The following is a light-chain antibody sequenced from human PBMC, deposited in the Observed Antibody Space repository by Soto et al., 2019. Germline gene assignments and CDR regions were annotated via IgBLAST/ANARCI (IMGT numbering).Light chain of an antibody. Sequence: QSVLTQPASVSGSPGQSITISCTGTSSDIGAYNYVSWYQQHPGKAPKLMIYEVSNRPSGVSNHFSGSKSGNTASLTISGLQAEDEADYYCISYTTSTTLVFGTGTKVTVL. CDR2: EVS. J-gene: IGLJ1*01. V-gene: IGLV2-14*01. CDR1: SSDIGAYNY. CDR3: ISYTTSTTLV.